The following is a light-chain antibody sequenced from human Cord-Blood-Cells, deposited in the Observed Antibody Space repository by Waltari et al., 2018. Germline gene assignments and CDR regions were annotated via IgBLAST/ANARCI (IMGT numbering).Light chain of an antibody. Sequence: QSALTQPASVSGSPGQSLPISCTGTSSDVGSYNLVPWYQQHPGNAPKLMIYEGSKRPSGVSNRFSGSKSGNTASLTIAGLQAEDEADYYCCSDAGSSTYVFGTGTKVTVL. CDR2: EGS. V-gene: IGLV2-23*01. J-gene: IGLJ1*01. CDR1: SSDVGSYNL. CDR3: CSDAGSSTYV.